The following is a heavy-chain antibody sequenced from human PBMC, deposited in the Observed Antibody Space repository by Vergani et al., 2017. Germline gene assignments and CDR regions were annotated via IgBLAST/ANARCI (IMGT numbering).Heavy chain of an antibody. CDR2: ISAYNGNT. V-gene: IGHV1-18*01. CDR3: ARDGIAAAGAEYFQH. CDR1: GYTFTSYG. D-gene: IGHD6-13*01. Sequence: QVQLVQSGAEVKKPGASVKVSCKASGYTFTSYGISWVRQAPGQGLEWMGWISAYNGNTNYAQKLQGIVTMTTDTSTSTANMELRSLRSDATAVYYCARDGIAAAGAEYFQHWGQGTLVTVSS. J-gene: IGHJ1*01.